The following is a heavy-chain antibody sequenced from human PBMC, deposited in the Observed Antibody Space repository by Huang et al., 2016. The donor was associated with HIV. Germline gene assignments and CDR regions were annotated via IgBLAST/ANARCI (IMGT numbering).Heavy chain of an antibody. Sequence: EEQLVESGGNLVKPGGSLSLSCAASGFTFSKYTMNWVGQAPGKGLWWVAAIRTGSSYIYYTDSVKGRFTIARDNAKNSLSLQMNSLRVEDTAVYYCARDFSVTPNYGMDVWGQGTTVTVSS. CDR3: ARDFSVTPNYGMDV. D-gene: IGHD2-21*02. CDR2: IRTGSSYI. J-gene: IGHJ6*02. V-gene: IGHV3-21*01. CDR1: GFTFSKYT.